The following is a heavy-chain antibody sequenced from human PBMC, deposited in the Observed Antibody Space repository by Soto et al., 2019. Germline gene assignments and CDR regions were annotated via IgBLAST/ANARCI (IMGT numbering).Heavy chain of an antibody. CDR1: GFTFSNAW. D-gene: IGHD1-26*01. CDR3: TTVAGGSYSLWFAP. Sequence: PGGSLRLSCAASGFTFSNAWMSWVRQAPGKGLEWVGRIKSKTGDGTTDYAAPVKGRFTISRDDSKSTLYLQLNSLKTEDTAVYYCTTVAGGSYSLWFAPWGQGTQVTVSS. J-gene: IGHJ5*02. V-gene: IGHV3-15*01. CDR2: IKSKTGDGTT.